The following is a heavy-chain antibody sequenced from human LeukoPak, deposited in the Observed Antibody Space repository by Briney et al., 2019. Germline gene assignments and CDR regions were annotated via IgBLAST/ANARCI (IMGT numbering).Heavy chain of an antibody. J-gene: IGHJ6*02. D-gene: IGHD5-18*01. Sequence: SETLSLTCAVYGGSFSGYYWSWIRQPPGKGREWIGEINHSGSTNYNPSLKSRVTISVDTSKNQFSLKLSSVTAADTAVYYCARGVADSGYSYGYVYYYYGMDVWGQGTTVTVSS. CDR2: INHSGST. CDR1: GGSFSGYY. V-gene: IGHV4-34*01. CDR3: ARGVADSGYSYGYVYYYYGMDV.